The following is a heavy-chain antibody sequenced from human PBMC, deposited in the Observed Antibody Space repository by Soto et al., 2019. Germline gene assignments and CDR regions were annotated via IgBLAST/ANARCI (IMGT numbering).Heavy chain of an antibody. J-gene: IGHJ6*03. D-gene: IGHD5-12*01. V-gene: IGHV1-18*01. CDR2: IGAYNGNT. Sequence: ASVKVSCKASGYTFTSYGISWVRQAPGQGLEWMGWIGAYNGNTNYAQKLQGRVTMTTDTSTSTAYMELRSLRSDDTAVYYCARDKGGYDYSYYYYYMDVWGKGTTVTVSS. CDR1: GYTFTSYG. CDR3: ARDKGGYDYSYYYYYMDV.